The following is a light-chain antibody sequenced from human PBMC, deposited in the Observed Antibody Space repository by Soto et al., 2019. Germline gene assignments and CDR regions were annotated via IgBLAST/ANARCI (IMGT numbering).Light chain of an antibody. CDR3: LLSYSGARPHV. V-gene: IGLV7-46*01. CDR1: TGAVTSTHY. CDR2: DTS. Sequence: QAVVTQEPSLTASPGGTVTLTCGSSTGAVTSTHYPYWFQQKPGQAPRTLIYDTSNKYSWTPARFSGSLLGGKAALTLSGAQPEDEAEYYCLLSYSGARPHVFGSGTKLTVL. J-gene: IGLJ1*01.